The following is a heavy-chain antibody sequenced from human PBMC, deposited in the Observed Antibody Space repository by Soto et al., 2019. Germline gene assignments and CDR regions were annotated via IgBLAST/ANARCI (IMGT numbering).Heavy chain of an antibody. CDR1: GFTFSSYG. V-gene: IGHV3-30*18. J-gene: IGHJ6*02. CDR3: AKVGGYFYYYYYGMDV. D-gene: IGHD2-21*02. Sequence: QVQLVESGGGVVQPGRSLRLSCAASGFTFSSYGMHWVRQAPGKGLEWVAVISYDGSNKYYADSVKGRFTISRDNSKNTLYLQMNSLRAEDTAVYYCAKVGGYFYYYYYGMDVWGQGTTVTVSS. CDR2: ISYDGSNK.